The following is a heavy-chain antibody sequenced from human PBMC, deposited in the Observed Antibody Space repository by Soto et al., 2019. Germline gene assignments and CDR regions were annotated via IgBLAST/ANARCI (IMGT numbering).Heavy chain of an antibody. CDR2: ISYDGSNK. V-gene: IGHV3-30*18. CDR3: AKVMPRIVVVVAPDY. Sequence: PGGSLRLSCAASGFTFSSYGMHWVRQAPGKGLEWVAVISYDGSNKYYADSVKGRFTISRDNSKNTLYLQMNSLRAEGTAVYYCAKVMPRIVVVVAPDYWGQGTLVTVSS. D-gene: IGHD2-15*01. J-gene: IGHJ4*02. CDR1: GFTFSSYG.